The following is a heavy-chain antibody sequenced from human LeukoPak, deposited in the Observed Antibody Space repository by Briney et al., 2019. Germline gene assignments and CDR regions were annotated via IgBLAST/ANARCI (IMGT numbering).Heavy chain of an antibody. J-gene: IGHJ4*02. CDR2: ISSSSSYI. Sequence: GGSLRLSCAASGFTFSSYSMNWVRQAPGKGLEWVSSISSSSSYIYYADSVKGRFTISRDNAKNSLYLQMNSLRAEDTAVYCCARVWGIAAAGTFDYWGQGTLVTVSS. V-gene: IGHV3-21*01. D-gene: IGHD6-13*01. CDR3: ARVWGIAAAGTFDY. CDR1: GFTFSSYS.